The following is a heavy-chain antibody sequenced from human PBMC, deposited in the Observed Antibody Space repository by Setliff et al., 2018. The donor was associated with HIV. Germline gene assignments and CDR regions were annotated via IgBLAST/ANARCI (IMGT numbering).Heavy chain of an antibody. CDR1: GFTFSAYA. CDR2: IWRDGSNK. J-gene: IGHJ4*02. Sequence: GGSLRLSCAASGFTFSAYAMYWVRQAPGKGLEWVALIWRDGSNKYYADSVKGRFTISRDNSNDTLFLQMNSLRAEDTAVYYCARDPPGSGFHLDYWGQGTPVTVSS. D-gene: IGHD5-12*01. V-gene: IGHV3-33*08. CDR3: ARDPPGSGFHLDY.